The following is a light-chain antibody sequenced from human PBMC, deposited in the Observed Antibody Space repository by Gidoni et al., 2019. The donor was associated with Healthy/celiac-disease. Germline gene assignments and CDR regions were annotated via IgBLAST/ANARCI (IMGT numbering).Light chain of an antibody. J-gene: IGKJ1*01. V-gene: IGKV1-27*01. CDR3: QKYNSAPPWX. Sequence: DIQMTQSPSSLSASVGDRVTSTCRASQGISNYLAWYQQKPGKVPKLLIYAASTLQSGVPSRFSGSGSGTDFTLTISSLLPEDVATYYCQKYNSAPPWXFXQGTKVEIK. CDR1: QGISNY. CDR2: AAS.